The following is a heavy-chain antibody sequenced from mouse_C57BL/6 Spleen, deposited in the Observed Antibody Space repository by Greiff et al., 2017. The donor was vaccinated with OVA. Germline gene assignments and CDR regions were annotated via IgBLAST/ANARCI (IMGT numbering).Heavy chain of an antibody. CDR2: IYCDDDK. CDR3: ARLGRYDYDESLYAMDY. CDR1: GFSLSTSGMG. V-gene: IGHV8-12*01. J-gene: IGHJ4*01. D-gene: IGHD2-4*01. Sequence: QVTLKESGPGILQSSQTLSLTCSFSGFSLSTSGMGVSWIRQPSGKGLEWLAHIYCDDDKRYNPSLKSRLTISKDTSRNQVFLKLTSVDTADTATYYWARLGRYDYDESLYAMDYWGQGTSVTVSS.